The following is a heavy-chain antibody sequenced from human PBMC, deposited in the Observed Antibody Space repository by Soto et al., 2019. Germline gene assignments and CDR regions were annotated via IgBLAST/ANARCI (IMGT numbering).Heavy chain of an antibody. V-gene: IGHV1-2*02. J-gene: IGHJ4*02. CDR1: GNTFSGYY. CDR3: ARDREGYLDF. Sequence: QVQLVAQSGAEVKKPGASVEVSCKASGNTFSGYYVHWVRQAPGQGLEWMGWISPNSGVTSYAQKFQGRVTMTRDTSISTVYMELNRLRSDDTAVYYCARDREGYLDFWVQGALVTVSS. CDR2: ISPNSGVT.